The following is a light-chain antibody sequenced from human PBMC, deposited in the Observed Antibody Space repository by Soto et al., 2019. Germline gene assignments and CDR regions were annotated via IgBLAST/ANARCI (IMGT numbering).Light chain of an antibody. CDR1: QSVSSSY. J-gene: IGKJ5*01. V-gene: IGKV3-20*01. CDR2: GAS. Sequence: EIVLTQSPGTLSLSPGERATLSCRASQSVSSSYLAWYQQKPGRAPRLLIYGASSRATGIPDRFSGSGSGTDFTLTISRLEPEDFAVYYCQQYGSSPPRITFGQGTRLEI. CDR3: QQYGSSPPRIT.